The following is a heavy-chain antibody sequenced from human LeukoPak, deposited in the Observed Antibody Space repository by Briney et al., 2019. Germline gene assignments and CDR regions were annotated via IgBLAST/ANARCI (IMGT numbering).Heavy chain of an antibody. J-gene: IGHJ5*02. Sequence: SETLSLTCTVSGGSISSYYWSWIRQPPGKGLEWIGEINHSGSTNYNPSLKSRVTISVDTSKNQFSLKPSSVTAADTAVYYCARDRYSSSSGSWFDPWGQGTLVTVSS. V-gene: IGHV4-34*01. D-gene: IGHD6-6*01. CDR2: INHSGST. CDR3: ARDRYSSSSGSWFDP. CDR1: GGSISSYY.